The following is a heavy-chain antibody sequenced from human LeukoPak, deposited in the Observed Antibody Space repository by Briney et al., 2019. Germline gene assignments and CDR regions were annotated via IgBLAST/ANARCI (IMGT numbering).Heavy chain of an antibody. CDR3: AKDADTATIIYWYFDL. Sequence: SGGSLRLSCAASGFTFSRNGMHWVRQAPGKGLEWVAVILPDGSDKYYADSVTGRFTISRDNSKNTLYLQLNSLRAEDTAVYYCAKDADTATIIYWYFDLWGRGTLVTVSS. CDR1: GFTFSRNG. V-gene: IGHV3-30*02. CDR2: ILPDGSDK. D-gene: IGHD5-18*01. J-gene: IGHJ2*01.